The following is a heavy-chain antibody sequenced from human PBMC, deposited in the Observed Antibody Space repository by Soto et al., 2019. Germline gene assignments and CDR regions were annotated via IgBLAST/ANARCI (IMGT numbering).Heavy chain of an antibody. CDR3: AQRRGYKFGIASLTVRQGAFDL. CDR2: IYRDDDK. Sequence: QITLKESAPTLVKPTQTLTLTCIFSGFSLSTSGEGVGWIRQPTGRALEGLALIYRDDDKRYSPSLKTRLTITKDTSQNLLVVTMTNMDPVDTATYYCAQRRGYKFGIASLTVRQGAFDLWGQGTMVTVSS. D-gene: IGHD3-16*01. CDR1: GFSLSTSGEG. V-gene: IGHV2-5*02. J-gene: IGHJ3*01.